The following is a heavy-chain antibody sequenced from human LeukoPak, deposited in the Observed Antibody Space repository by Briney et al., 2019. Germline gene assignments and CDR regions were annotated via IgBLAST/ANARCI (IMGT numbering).Heavy chain of an antibody. J-gene: IGHJ5*02. CDR2: INHSGST. CDR1: GGSFSGYY. Sequence: PSETLSLTCAVYGGSFSGYYWSWNRQPPGKGLEWIGEINHSGSTNYNPSLKSRVTISVDTSKNQFSLKLSSVTAADTAVYYCARMGWYYDSSGYPLPGFDPWGQGTLVTVSS. D-gene: IGHD3-22*01. V-gene: IGHV4-34*01. CDR3: ARMGWYYDSSGYPLPGFDP.